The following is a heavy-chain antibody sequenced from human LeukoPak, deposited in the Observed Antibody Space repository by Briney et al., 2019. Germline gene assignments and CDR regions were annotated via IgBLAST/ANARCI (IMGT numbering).Heavy chain of an antibody. CDR2: FYHSGNT. CDR1: GYSISSGYY. V-gene: IGHV4-38-2*02. CDR3: AKSANSGSYYRGYFDY. D-gene: IGHD3-10*01. J-gene: IGHJ4*02. Sequence: SETLSLTCTVSGYSISSGYYWGWIRLPPGKGLEWIGSFYHSGNTYYNPSLRSRVTTSADTSKNQFSLKLTSVTAADTAVYYCAKSANSGSYYRGYFDYWGQGTLVTVSS.